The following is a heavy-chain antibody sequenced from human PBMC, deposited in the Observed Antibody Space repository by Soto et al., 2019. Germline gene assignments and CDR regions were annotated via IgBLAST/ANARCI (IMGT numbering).Heavy chain of an antibody. V-gene: IGHV3-11*06. CDR2: ISPKSTYR. D-gene: IGHD2-21*01. J-gene: IGHJ4*02. Sequence: WIRQAPGKGLEWLSHISPKSTYRNYADSVKGRFTISRDNTKSSLFLQMNSLGVEDTAVYYCARGGGGGLFEHWGQGVLVTVSS. CDR3: ARGGGGGLFEH.